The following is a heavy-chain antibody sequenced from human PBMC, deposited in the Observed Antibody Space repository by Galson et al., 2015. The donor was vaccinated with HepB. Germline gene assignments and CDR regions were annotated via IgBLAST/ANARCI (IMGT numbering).Heavy chain of an antibody. CDR1: GGSFSSGGYY. Sequence: TLSLTCTVSGGSFSSGGYYWNWIRQHPGKGLERIGFLYYRGTTYYNPSLKSRVTISLDTSKNQFSLRLSSVTAADTAVYYCASSSVYLTTYYYAVDVWGQGTTVTVSS. V-gene: IGHV4-31*03. D-gene: IGHD1-14*01. CDR3: ASSSVYLTTYYYAVDV. CDR2: LYYRGTT. J-gene: IGHJ6*02.